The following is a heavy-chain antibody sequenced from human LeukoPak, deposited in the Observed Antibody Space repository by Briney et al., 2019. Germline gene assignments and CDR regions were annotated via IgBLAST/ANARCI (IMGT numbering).Heavy chain of an antibody. J-gene: IGHJ4*02. Sequence: PGGSLRLSCAASGFTFSSSGMHWVRQCPGKGLEWVAVIWYDGSNKHYADSVKGRFTISRDNSKNTLYLQMNSLRAEDTAVYYCAREGNSGYDWNYWGQGTLVTVSS. D-gene: IGHD5-12*01. CDR3: AREGNSGYDWNY. CDR1: GFTFSSSG. V-gene: IGHV3-33*01. CDR2: IWYDGSNK.